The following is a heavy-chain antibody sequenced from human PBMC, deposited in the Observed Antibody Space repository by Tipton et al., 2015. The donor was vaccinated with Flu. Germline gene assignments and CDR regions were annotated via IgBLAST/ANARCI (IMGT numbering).Heavy chain of an antibody. D-gene: IGHD3-10*02. CDR1: GYSISSHYY. CDR3: ARHTGDSVRGVVDY. J-gene: IGHJ4*02. CDR2: IYNSGTT. V-gene: IGHV4-38-2*01. Sequence: TLSLTCAVSGYSISSHYYWGWIRQPPGKGLEWIGTIYNSGTTSYNPSLKSRLTMSVDTSNNQFTLKLNSVTAADTAVYYCARHTGDSVRGVVDYWGQGTLVTVSS.